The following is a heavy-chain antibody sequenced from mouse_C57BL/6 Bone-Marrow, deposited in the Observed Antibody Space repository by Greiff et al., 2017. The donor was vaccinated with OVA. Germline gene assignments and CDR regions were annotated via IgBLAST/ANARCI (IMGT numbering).Heavy chain of an antibody. CDR3: ASDEGSYAMDY. V-gene: IGHV14-2*01. CDR2: IDPEDGET. Sequence: VQLQESGAELVKPGASVKLSCTASGFNIKDYYMHWVKQRPEQGLEWIGRIDPEDGETKYATKFQGKATITADTSSNTAYLQLSSLTSEDTAVYYCASDEGSYAMDYWGQGTSVTVSS. CDR1: GFNIKDYY. J-gene: IGHJ4*01.